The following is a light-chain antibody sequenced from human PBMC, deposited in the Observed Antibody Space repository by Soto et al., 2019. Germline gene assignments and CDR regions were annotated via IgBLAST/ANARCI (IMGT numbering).Light chain of an antibody. CDR3: QQYDAYPWT. CDR1: QSVGSW. V-gene: IGKV1-5*03. Sequence: DIQMTQSPSTLSASVGDRVTITCRASQSVGSWLAWYQQKPGKAPKYLIYKASILESGVPSRFSGSGSGTEVTLTISSLQPDDFAPYYCQQYDAYPWTFGQGTKLDFK. CDR2: KAS. J-gene: IGKJ2*02.